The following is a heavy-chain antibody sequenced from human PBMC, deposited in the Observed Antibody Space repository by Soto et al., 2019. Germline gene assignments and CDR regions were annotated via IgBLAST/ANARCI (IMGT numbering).Heavy chain of an antibody. CDR2: IYYSGST. J-gene: IGHJ6*02. CDR1: GGSISSYY. CDR3: ARDRGRRPRRGNYYGMDV. Sequence: KLPETLSLTCTFSGGSISSYYWSWIRQPPGKGLEWIGYIYYSGSTNYNPSLKSRVTISVDTSKNQFSLKLSSVTAADTAVYYCARDRGRRPRRGNYYGMDVWGQGTTVTVSS. V-gene: IGHV4-59*01. D-gene: IGHD3-10*01.